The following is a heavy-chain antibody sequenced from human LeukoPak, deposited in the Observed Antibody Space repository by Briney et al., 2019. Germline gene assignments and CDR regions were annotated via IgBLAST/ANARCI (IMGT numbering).Heavy chain of an antibody. D-gene: IGHD4-17*01. J-gene: IGHJ5*02. CDR1: GGSISSYH. CDR3: ARVGFDYGEVWFDP. Sequence: SETLSLTCPVSGGSISSYHWNWIRQPPGKGLEWIGHIYYTGSTSYNASLRSRVMISMDTFKNQFALKLSSVTAADTAVYYCARVGFDYGEVWFDPWGQGTLVTVSS. V-gene: IGHV4-59*01. CDR2: IYYTGST.